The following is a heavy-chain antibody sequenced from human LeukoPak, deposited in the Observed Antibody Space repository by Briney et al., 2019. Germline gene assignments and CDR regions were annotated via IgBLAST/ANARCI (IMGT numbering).Heavy chain of an antibody. CDR2: ISGSGGST. D-gene: IGHD6-19*01. CDR3: AKDLLAVAGTTGAEYFQH. CDR1: GFTFSSYA. Sequence: GSLRLSCAASGFTFSSYAMSWVRQAPGKGLEWVSAISGSGGSTYYADSVKGRFTISRDNSKNTLYLQMNSLRAEATAVYYCAKDLLAVAGTTGAEYFQHWGQGTLVTVSS. J-gene: IGHJ1*01. V-gene: IGHV3-23*01.